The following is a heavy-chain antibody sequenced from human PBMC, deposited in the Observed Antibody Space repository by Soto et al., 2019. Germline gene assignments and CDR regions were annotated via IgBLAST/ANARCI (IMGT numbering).Heavy chain of an antibody. CDR3: ARGITFGGVIAPRFDP. CDR1: GGSISTGDYY. V-gene: IGHV4-31*03. CDR2: IYYGGMT. Sequence: QVQLQESGPGLVKPSQTLSLTCSVSGGSISTGDYYWSWIRQHPEKGLEWLGYIYYGGMTYYSPSLKSRLTISLDAPENHISLRLSSVTAADTAVYYCARGITFGGVIAPRFDPWGQGTLVTVSS. D-gene: IGHD3-16*02. J-gene: IGHJ5*02.